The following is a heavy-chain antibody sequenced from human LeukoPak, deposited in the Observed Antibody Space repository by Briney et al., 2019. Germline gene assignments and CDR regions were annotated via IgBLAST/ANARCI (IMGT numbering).Heavy chain of an antibody. Sequence: SETLSLTCTVSGGSISSYYWSWIRQPPGKGLEWIGYIYYSGSTNYNPSLESRVTISVDTSKNQFSLKLSSVTAADTAVYYCARGRHYYESSDYYYEGDAFDVWGQGTMVTVSS. CDR3: ARGRHYYESSDYYYEGDAFDV. D-gene: IGHD3-22*01. V-gene: IGHV4-59*01. J-gene: IGHJ3*01. CDR2: IYYSGST. CDR1: GGSISSYY.